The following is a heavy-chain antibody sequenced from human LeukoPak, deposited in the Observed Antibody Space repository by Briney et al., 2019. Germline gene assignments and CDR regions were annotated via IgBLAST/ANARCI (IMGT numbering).Heavy chain of an antibody. CDR2: IYYSGIT. V-gene: IGHV4-61*08. CDR1: GGSISSGGYY. J-gene: IGHJ4*02. D-gene: IGHD5-24*01. Sequence: SETLSLTCSVSGGSISSGGYYWSWIRQHPRKGLEWIGYIYYSGITNYNPSLKSRVTISVDTSKNQLSLKLSSVSAADTAVYSCARVKWRDGYVYLDYWGQETLVTVSS. CDR3: ARVKWRDGYVYLDY.